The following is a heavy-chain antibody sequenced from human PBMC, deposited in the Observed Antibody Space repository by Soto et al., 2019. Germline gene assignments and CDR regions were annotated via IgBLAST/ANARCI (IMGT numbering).Heavy chain of an antibody. CDR3: ARVAY. J-gene: IGHJ4*02. CDR1: GYTFTNFG. V-gene: IGHV1-18*01. CDR2: XXAXXXDP. Sequence: GASVKVSCKASGYTFTNFGVTWVRQAPGQGXEWXGWXXAXXXDPNYAQKFQCRVTMTIDTYTSTAYMDLRSLTSDDTAVYYCARVAYWGPGTQVTVSS.